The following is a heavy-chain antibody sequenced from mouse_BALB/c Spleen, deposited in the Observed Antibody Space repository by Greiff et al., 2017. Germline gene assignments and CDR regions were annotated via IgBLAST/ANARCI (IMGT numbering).Heavy chain of an antibody. CDR1: GDSITSGY. V-gene: IGHV3-8*02. CDR2: ISYSGST. Sequence: EVQLQESGPSLVKPSQTLSLTCSVTGDSITSGYWNWIRKFPGNKLEYMGYISYSGSTYYNPSLKSRISITRDTSKNQYYLQLNSVTTEDTATYYCARYNYGYEAPYAMDYWGQGTSVTVSS. CDR3: ARYNYGYEAPYAMDY. D-gene: IGHD1-2*01. J-gene: IGHJ4*01.